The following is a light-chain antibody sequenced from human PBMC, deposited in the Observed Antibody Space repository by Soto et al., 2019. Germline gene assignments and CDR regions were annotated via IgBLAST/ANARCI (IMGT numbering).Light chain of an antibody. CDR3: CSYAGSYVV. CDR1: SSDVGGYNY. Sequence: QSALTQPRSVSGSPGQSVTISCTGTSSDVGGYNYVSWYQQHPGKAPKLMIYDVSKRPSGVPDRLSGSKSGNTASLTISGLQAEDEADYYCCSYAGSYVVFGGGTKLTVL. CDR2: DVS. J-gene: IGLJ2*01. V-gene: IGLV2-11*01.